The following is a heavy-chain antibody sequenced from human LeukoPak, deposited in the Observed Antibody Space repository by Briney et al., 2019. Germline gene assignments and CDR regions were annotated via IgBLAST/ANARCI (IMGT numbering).Heavy chain of an antibody. CDR3: AKEAGTRAFDY. CDR2: ISYDGSNK. V-gene: IGHV3-30*18. CDR1: GFTFSSYG. D-gene: IGHD1-7*01. Sequence: GGSLRLSCAAPGFTFSSYGMHWVRQAPGKGLEWVAVISYDGSNKYYADSVKGRFTISRDNSKNTLYLQMNSLRAEDTAVYYCAKEAGTRAFDYWGQGTLVTVSS. J-gene: IGHJ4*02.